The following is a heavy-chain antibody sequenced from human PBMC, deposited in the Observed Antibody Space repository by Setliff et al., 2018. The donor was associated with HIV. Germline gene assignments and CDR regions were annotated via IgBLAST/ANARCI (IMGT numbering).Heavy chain of an antibody. CDR1: GGSISSSSYY. D-gene: IGHD5-18*01. CDR2: IYYSGST. CDR3: ARDAPWDSYGLDY. V-gene: IGHV4-39*07. J-gene: IGHJ4*02. Sequence: PSETLSLTCTVSGGSISSSSYYWGWIRQPPGKGLEWIGSIYYSGSTYYNPSLKSRVTISVDTSKNQFSLKLSSVTAADTAVYSCARDAPWDSYGLDYWGQGTLVTVSS.